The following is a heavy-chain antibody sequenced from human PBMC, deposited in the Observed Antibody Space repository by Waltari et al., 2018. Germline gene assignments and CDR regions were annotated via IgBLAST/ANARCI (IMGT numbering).Heavy chain of an antibody. CDR1: GFTFSNAW. Sequence: EVQLVESGGGLVKPGGSLSLSCAASGFTFSNAWMSWVRRAPGKGLEWFGRIKSKTDGGTTDYAAPVKGRFTISRDDSKNTLYLQMNSLKTEDTAVYYCTTDVDTAMVLDYWGQGTLVTVSS. CDR3: TTDVDTAMVLDY. V-gene: IGHV3-15*01. J-gene: IGHJ4*02. CDR2: IKSKTDGGTT. D-gene: IGHD5-18*01.